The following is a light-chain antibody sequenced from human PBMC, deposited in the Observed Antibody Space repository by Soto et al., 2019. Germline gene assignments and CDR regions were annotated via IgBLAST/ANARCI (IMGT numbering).Light chain of an antibody. Sequence: EIVLTQSPGTLSLSPGERATLSCRASQSVSSSFLAWYQQKPGQAPRLLIYGASSRAIGIPDRFSGSGSGTDFTLTISRLEPEDVAVYYCQQYGSSPLTFGGGTKVEIK. CDR1: QSVSSSF. CDR2: GAS. J-gene: IGKJ4*01. CDR3: QQYGSSPLT. V-gene: IGKV3-20*01.